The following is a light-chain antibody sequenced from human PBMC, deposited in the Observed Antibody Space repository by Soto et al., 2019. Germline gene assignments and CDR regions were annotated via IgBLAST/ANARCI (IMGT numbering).Light chain of an antibody. CDR3: QQRSTWPIT. Sequence: EIVLTQSPATLSLSPGERATLSCRASQTIGSEVGWDQQKPGQPPRLLIYDASGRATGIPDRFSGSGSGTDFTLTISSLEPEDFAVYYCQQRSTWPITFGGGTKVEIK. V-gene: IGKV3-11*01. CDR2: DAS. CDR1: QTIGSE. J-gene: IGKJ4*01.